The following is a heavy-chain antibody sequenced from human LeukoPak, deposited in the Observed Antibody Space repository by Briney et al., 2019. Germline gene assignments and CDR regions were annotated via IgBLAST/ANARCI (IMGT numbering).Heavy chain of an antibody. D-gene: IGHD3-16*01. Sequence: PGGSLRLSCAASGFTVNDNYLSWVRQAPGKGLQWVSFINSGGYTSYADSVKGRFTISRDNSKNTLYLQLNNLRADDTAVYYCARRPVNAYSFDSWGQGTLVTVSS. V-gene: IGHV3-53*01. J-gene: IGHJ4*02. CDR1: GFTVNDNY. CDR3: ARRPVNAYSFDS. CDR2: INSGGYT.